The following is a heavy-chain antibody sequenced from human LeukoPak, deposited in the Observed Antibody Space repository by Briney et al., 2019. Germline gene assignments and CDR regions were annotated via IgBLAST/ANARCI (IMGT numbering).Heavy chain of an antibody. Sequence: GESLKISCKGSGDTFNNDWIAWVRQMPGKGLEWMGIVYPDASKTKYNPSFQGQVTISADKSTTTAYLQWSSLRASDTAIYYCAGQMGGTTSVNWFDPWGQGTLVTVSS. V-gene: IGHV5-51*01. CDR3: AGQMGGTTSVNWFDP. CDR2: VYPDASKT. D-gene: IGHD1-1*01. CDR1: GDTFNNDW. J-gene: IGHJ5*02.